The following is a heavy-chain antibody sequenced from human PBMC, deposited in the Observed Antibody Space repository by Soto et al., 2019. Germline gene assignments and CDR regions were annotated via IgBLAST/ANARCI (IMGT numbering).Heavy chain of an antibody. CDR3: ARVLPGIAAAYDAFDV. V-gene: IGHV4-61*01. J-gene: IGHJ3*01. D-gene: IGHD6-13*01. Sequence: SETLSLTCTVSGDSVISATYYWSWIRQPPGKGLEWIGYIYYDGGTTYNSSLKSRVTISTDTSRSQLSLQLTSATPAATAVYYCARVLPGIAAAYDAFDVWGQGTMVTVSS. CDR1: GDSVISATYY. CDR2: IYYDGGT.